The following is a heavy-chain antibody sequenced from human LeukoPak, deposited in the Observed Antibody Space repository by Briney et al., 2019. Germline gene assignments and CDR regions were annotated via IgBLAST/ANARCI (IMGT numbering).Heavy chain of an antibody. V-gene: IGHV5-51*01. Sequence: PGESLKIYCKGSGYSFTSYWMCWVRQMPGKGLEYMGIIHPGDSDTRYSPSFQGQVTISVDRSSSTAYIQWSRLKASDTAMYYCATHPGGLQSGFDNWGQGTLVTVSS. CDR3: ATHPGGLQSGFDN. D-gene: IGHD5-24*01. CDR1: GYSFTSYW. J-gene: IGHJ4*02. CDR2: IHPGDSDT.